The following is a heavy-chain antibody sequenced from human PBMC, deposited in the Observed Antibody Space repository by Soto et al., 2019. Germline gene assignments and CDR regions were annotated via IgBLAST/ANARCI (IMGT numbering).Heavy chain of an antibody. CDR3: ARLDDGMDV. V-gene: IGHV5-51*01. CDR1: GYSFTSYW. J-gene: IGHJ6*02. Sequence: PGESLKISCKGSGYSFTSYWMCWVRQVPWKGLEWMWITYPGDSDTRYSPSFQGQVTISADKSISTAYLQWSSLKASDAAMYYCARLDDGMDVWGQGTTVTVSS. D-gene: IGHD3-3*01. CDR2: TYPGDSDT.